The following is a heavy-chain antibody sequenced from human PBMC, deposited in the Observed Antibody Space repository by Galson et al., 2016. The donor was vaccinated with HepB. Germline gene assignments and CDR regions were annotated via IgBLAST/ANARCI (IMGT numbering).Heavy chain of an antibody. J-gene: IGHJ4*02. V-gene: IGHV5-51*01. CDR1: GYNFTSYW. D-gene: IGHD5-24*01. Sequence: QSGAEVKKPGESLKISCQGSGYNFTSYWIGWVRQMPGKGLEWMGIIYPGGSDARYSPSFQGQVTISVDKSFSTAYLQWSSLKASDTAMYYRATRRDGYTPLDYWGQGTPVVVSS. CDR3: ATRRDGYTPLDY. CDR2: IYPGGSDA.